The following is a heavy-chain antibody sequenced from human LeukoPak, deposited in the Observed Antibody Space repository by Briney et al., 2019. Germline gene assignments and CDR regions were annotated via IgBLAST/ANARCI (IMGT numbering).Heavy chain of an antibody. V-gene: IGHV3-30-3*01. CDR1: GFTFSSYA. Sequence: GSLRLSCAASGFTFSSYAMHWVRQAPGKGLEWVAVISYDGSNKYYADSVKGRFTISRDNSKNTLYLQMNSLRAEDTAVYYCARDPASSSWYYWFDPWGQGTLVTVSS. CDR2: ISYDGSNK. CDR3: ARDPASSSWYYWFDP. D-gene: IGHD6-13*01. J-gene: IGHJ5*02.